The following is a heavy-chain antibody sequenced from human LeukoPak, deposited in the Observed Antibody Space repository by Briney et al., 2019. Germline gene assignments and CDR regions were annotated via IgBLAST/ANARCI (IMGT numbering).Heavy chain of an antibody. CDR2: IYYTGST. D-gene: IGHD2-2*01. Sequence: SETLSLTCTVSGGSVNTVSYYWSWIRQPPGKGLEWIGYIYYTGSTNSNPSLKSRVTISLDTSKNQFSLKLNSVTAADTALYYCARPYCTRTSCHLDFWGQGTLVTVSS. V-gene: IGHV4-61*01. J-gene: IGHJ4*02. CDR3: ARPYCTRTSCHLDF. CDR1: GGSVNTVSYY.